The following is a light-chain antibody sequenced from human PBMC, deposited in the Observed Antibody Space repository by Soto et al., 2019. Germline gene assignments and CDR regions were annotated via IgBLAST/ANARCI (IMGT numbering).Light chain of an antibody. J-gene: IGKJ1*01. CDR1: QSISTY. V-gene: IGKV1-5*03. CDR2: KAS. Sequence: DIQMTQSPSTLSASVGDRVTISCRASQSISTYLAWYQQKPGKAPKLLIYKASSLESGVPSRFSGSGSGTEFTLTISSLQPDDFATYYCQLYNSYWTFGQGTKV. CDR3: QLYNSYWT.